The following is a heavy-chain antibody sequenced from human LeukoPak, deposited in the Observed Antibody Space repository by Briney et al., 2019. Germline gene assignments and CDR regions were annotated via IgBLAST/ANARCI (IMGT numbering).Heavy chain of an antibody. CDR1: GFTFSSYW. CDR3: ARDVHYYASSGYYQN. V-gene: IGHV3-74*01. Sequence: GGSLRLSCAASGFTFSSYWMHWVRQAPGKGLVWVSRINSDGSSTSYADSVKGRFTISRDNAKNTLYLQMNSLRAEDTAVYYCARDVHYYASSGYYQNWGQGTLVTVSS. CDR2: INSDGSST. D-gene: IGHD3-22*01. J-gene: IGHJ4*02.